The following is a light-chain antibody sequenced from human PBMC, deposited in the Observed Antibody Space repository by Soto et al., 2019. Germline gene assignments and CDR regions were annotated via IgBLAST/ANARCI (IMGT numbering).Light chain of an antibody. CDR2: EVN. CDR1: SSDVGLYNL. J-gene: IGLJ3*02. CDR3: CSYVGSSILM. V-gene: IGLV2-23*02. Sequence: QSALTQPDSVSGSPGQSITISCTGTSSDVGLYNLVSWYQQLPGKAPKLIIYEVNERPSGISDRFSGSKSGNTASLTISGLQDEDEADYYCCSYVGSSILMFGGGTKLPVL.